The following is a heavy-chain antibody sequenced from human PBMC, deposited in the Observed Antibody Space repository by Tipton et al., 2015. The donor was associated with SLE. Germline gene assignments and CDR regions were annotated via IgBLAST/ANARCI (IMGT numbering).Heavy chain of an antibody. J-gene: IGHJ3*02. Sequence: TLSLTCNVSSGSISSSDFYWGWIRQPPGKGLEWIGSIYYSGSTYYNPSLKSRVTISVDTSKNQFSLKLSSVTAADTAVYYCARDSFQHYYDLAFDIWGQGTMVTVSS. V-gene: IGHV4-39*07. CDR3: ARDSFQHYYDLAFDI. CDR1: SGSISSSDFY. D-gene: IGHD3-22*01. CDR2: IYYSGST.